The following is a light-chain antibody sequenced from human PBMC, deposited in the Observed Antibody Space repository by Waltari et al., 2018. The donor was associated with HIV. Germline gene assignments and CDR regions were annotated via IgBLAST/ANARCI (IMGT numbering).Light chain of an antibody. V-gene: IGLV2-11*01. Sequence: QSALTQPRSVSGSPGQSVTISCTGTSSDVGGYNYVSWYQQHPGKAPKLIIYDVSKRPSVVPDRFSGSKSCNTAALTISGLQAEDEADYYCCSYAGSYRGVFGGGTKLTVL. CDR1: SSDVGGYNY. CDR3: CSYAGSYRGV. J-gene: IGLJ2*01. CDR2: DVS.